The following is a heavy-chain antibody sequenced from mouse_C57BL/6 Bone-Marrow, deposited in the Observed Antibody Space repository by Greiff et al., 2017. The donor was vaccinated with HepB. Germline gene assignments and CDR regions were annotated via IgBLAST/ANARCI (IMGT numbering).Heavy chain of an antibody. Sequence: EVQLVESGGGLVKPGGSLKLSCAASGFTFSSYAMSWVRQTPEKRLEWVATISDGGSYTYYPDNVKGRFTISRDNAKNNLYLQMSHLKSEDTAMYYCARDRGGCDYWGQGTTLTVSS. CDR1: GFTFSSYA. CDR2: ISDGGSYT. J-gene: IGHJ2*01. CDR3: ARDRGGCDY. D-gene: IGHD1-1*02. V-gene: IGHV5-4*01.